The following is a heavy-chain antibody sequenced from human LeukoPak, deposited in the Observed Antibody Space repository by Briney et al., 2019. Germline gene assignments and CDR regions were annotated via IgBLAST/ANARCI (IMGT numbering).Heavy chain of an antibody. CDR1: GFSFSDYY. CDR3: ARNLVIEIRPAAFDV. CDR2: MSGSGSSI. J-gene: IGHJ3*01. D-gene: IGHD3-16*02. V-gene: IGHV3-11*01. Sequence: GGSLRLSCAASGFSFSDYYMSWVRRAPGKGLEWIAYMSGSGSSINYADSVQGRFTISRDNAQKSLYLQMSSLRPDDTAVYYCARNLVIEIRPAAFDVWGQGTKVTVSS.